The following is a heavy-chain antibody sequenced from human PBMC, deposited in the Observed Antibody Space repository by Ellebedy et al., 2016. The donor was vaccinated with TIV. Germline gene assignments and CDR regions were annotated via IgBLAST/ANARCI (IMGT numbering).Heavy chain of an antibody. CDR1: GGSISGYF. CDR2: IFYSGTT. J-gene: IGHJ3*02. Sequence: SETLSLTCSISGGSISGYFWSWIRQSPGKTLEFIGFIFYSGTTYYNPSLSGRATISQDTSQNQISLRLSSLTAADTAVYYCVRHPPHTYPHSSGSEHLWPATIDIWGQGTLVSVS. V-gene: IGHV4-59*12. D-gene: IGHD6-19*01. CDR3: VRHPPHTYPHSSGSEHLWPATIDI.